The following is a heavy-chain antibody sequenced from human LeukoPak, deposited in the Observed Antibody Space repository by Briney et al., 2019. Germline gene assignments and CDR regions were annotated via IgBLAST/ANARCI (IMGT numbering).Heavy chain of an antibody. D-gene: IGHD3-22*01. CDR3: AKARFPKGYDSSGGFDY. CDR2: ISGSDSRT. CDR1: GFTFSNYA. J-gene: IGHJ4*02. V-gene: IGHV3-23*01. Sequence: PGAFLRLSCAASGFTFSNYAMTWVRQAPGKGLEGVSLISGSDSRTYHADSVKGRFTISRDNSKNTLYLQMDSLRAEDTAVYYCAKARFPKGYDSSGGFDYWGQGTLVTVSS.